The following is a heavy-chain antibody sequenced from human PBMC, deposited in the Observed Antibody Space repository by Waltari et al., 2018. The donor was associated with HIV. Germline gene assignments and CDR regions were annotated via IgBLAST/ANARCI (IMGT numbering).Heavy chain of an antibody. CDR2: INQDATKK. Sequence: LVESVVGLVTPGAHLRPPWGGVLSWFRRRWIVPLRRASGKGLEWVANINQDATKKNYADAVKGRFSVSRDNGKYSVFLEMNRLRVQDTAMYFCARGDQWGIFMDSYYGLDVWGRGTTVIVSS. CDR1: LSWFRRRW. CDR3: ARGDQWGIFMDSYYGLDV. V-gene: IGHV3-7*01. D-gene: IGHD1-26*01. J-gene: IGHJ6*02.